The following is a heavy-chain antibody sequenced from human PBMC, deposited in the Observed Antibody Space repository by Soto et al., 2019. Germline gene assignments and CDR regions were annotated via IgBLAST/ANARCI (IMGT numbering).Heavy chain of an antibody. CDR2: LSWNSFAI. CDR1: GFTFDDYA. Sequence: EVQLVESGGGLVQPGGSLRLSCAASGFTFDDYAVHWVRQAPGKGLVWVSGLSWNSFAIGYADSVKGRFTISRDNAKNSLCLQMNSLRVEDTALYYCAKGPYDSTGYYNFDFWGQGILVTVSS. D-gene: IGHD3-22*01. CDR3: AKGPYDSTGYYNFDF. V-gene: IGHV3-9*01. J-gene: IGHJ4*02.